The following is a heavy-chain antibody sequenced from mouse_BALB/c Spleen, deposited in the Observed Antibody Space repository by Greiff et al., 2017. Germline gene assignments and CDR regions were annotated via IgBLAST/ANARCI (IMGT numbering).Heavy chain of an antibody. Sequence: DVHLVESGGGLVKPGGSLKLSCAASGFTFSDYYMYWVRQTPEKRLEWVATISDGGSYTYYPDSVKGRFTISRDNAKNNLYLQMSSLKSEDTAMYYCARGTYDYDRFAYWGQGTLVTVSA. D-gene: IGHD2-4*01. CDR2: ISDGGSYT. J-gene: IGHJ3*01. V-gene: IGHV5-4*02. CDR3: ARGTYDYDRFAY. CDR1: GFTFSDYY.